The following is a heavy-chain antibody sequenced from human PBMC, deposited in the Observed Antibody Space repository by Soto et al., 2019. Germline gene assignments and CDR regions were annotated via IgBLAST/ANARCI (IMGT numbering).Heavy chain of an antibody. CDR2: IWYDGSNK. V-gene: IGHV3-33*01. CDR3: ARDQGYSYGPYYYYSGMDV. Sequence: GGSLRLSCAASGFTFSSYGMHWVRQAPGKGLEWVAVIWYDGSNKYYADSVKGRFTISRDNSKNTLYLQMNSLRAEDTAVYYCARDQGYSYGPYYYYSGMDVWGQGTTVTVSS. CDR1: GFTFSSYG. J-gene: IGHJ6*02. D-gene: IGHD5-18*01.